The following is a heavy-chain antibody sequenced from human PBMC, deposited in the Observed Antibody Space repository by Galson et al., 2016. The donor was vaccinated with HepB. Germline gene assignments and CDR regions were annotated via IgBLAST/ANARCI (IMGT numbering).Heavy chain of an antibody. CDR1: GDSVSSNSAS. V-gene: IGHV6-1*01. CDR3: ARGRWTSGRPGGWFDP. J-gene: IGHJ5*02. D-gene: IGHD6-19*01. CDR2: TFYRSKWFT. Sequence: CAISGDSVSSNSASWVWLRQSPSRGLEWLGRTFYRSKWFTDYAPSLRGRITFSPDTAKNQFSPHLNSVTSEDPAVYFCARGRWTSGRPGGWFDPWGQGTLVTVSS.